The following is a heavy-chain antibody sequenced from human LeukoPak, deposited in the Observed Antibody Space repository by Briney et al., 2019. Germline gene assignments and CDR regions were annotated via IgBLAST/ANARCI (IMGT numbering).Heavy chain of an antibody. CDR1: GGSISSYY. CDR2: IYYSGST. V-gene: IGHV4-59*01. Sequence: SEALSLTCTVSGGSISSYYWSWIRQPPGKGLEWIGYIYYSGSTNYNPSLKSRVTISVDTSKNQFSLKLSSVTAADTAVYYRARGGIVATIPDFDYWGQGTLVTVSS. J-gene: IGHJ4*02. CDR3: ARGGIVATIPDFDY. D-gene: IGHD5-12*01.